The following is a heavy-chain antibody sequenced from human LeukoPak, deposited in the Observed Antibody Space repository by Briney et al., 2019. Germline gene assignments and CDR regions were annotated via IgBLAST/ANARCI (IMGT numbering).Heavy chain of an antibody. Sequence: QTGGSLRLSCAASGFTVSSNYMSWVRQAPGKGLEWVSVIYSGGRTDYADSVKGRFTISRDNPKNTVYLQMNSLRAEDMAVYYCARGVAAAGAYFDYGAQGTLFTVPS. V-gene: IGHV3-53*01. D-gene: IGHD6-13*01. J-gene: IGHJ4*02. CDR3: ARGVAAAGAYFDY. CDR2: IYSGGRT. CDR1: GFTVSSNY.